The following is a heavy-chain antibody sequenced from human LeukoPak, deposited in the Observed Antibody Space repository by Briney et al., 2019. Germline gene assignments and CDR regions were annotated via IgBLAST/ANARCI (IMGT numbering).Heavy chain of an antibody. CDR2: INPNSGGT. CDR1: GYTFTAYY. Sequence: GASVKVSCKASGYTFTAYYMHWVRQAPGQGLEWMGWINPNSGGTNYAQKFQGRVTMTRDTSISTAYMELSRLRSDDTAVYYCATYYYGSGSYQYGYYYYMDVWGKGTTVTVSS. V-gene: IGHV1-2*02. D-gene: IGHD3-10*01. CDR3: ATYYYGSGSYQYGYYYYMDV. J-gene: IGHJ6*03.